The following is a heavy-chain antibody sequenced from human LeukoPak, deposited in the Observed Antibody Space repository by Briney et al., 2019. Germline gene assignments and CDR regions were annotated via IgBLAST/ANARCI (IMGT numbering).Heavy chain of an antibody. J-gene: IGHJ3*01. V-gene: IGHV3-30-3*01. CDR3: VKEGEGAFDL. Sequence: PGRSLRLSCAASGFTFRSYAMHWVRQAPGKGLEWVALISNDANHKYYADSVKGRFTISRDNSRNTLYVEMNRLTTEDTAVYYCVKEGEGAFDLWGQGTMVTVSS. CDR2: ISNDANHK. CDR1: GFTFRSYA.